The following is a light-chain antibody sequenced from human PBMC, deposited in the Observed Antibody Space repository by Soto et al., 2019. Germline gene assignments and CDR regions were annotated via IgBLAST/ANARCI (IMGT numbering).Light chain of an antibody. CDR1: SSNIGSYS. V-gene: IGLV1-44*01. CDR2: SDN. CDR3: AAWDDSLNGCV. Sequence: QSALTQPRSVSGSPGQSVTISCSGSSSNIGSYSVSWYQQFPGTAPRLLIYSDNQRPSGVPDRFSASKSGASASLAISGLQSEDEADFYCAAWDDSLNGCVFGTGTKVTVL. J-gene: IGLJ1*01.